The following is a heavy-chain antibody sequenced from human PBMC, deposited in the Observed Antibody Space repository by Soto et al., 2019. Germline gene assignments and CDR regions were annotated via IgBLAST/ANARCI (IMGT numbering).Heavy chain of an antibody. D-gene: IGHD2-15*01. CDR1: GCTLTAYT. V-gene: IGHV1-69*13. CDR3: ARSLGRHPSETPRGHSFGAGSLFPFDH. CDR2: LIPMFDIA. J-gene: IGHJ4*02. Sequence: VASVKVSCKASGCTLTAYTVYWVRQAPGQGLEWVGGLIPMFDIANYAERFQGRVMITADEATNTASMELSSLTSADTAVYFCARSLGRHPSETPRGHSFGAGSLFPFDHWGQGTLVTVSS.